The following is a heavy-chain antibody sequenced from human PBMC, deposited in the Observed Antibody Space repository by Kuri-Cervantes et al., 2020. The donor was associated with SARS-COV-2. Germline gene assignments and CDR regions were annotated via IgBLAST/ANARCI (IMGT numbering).Heavy chain of an antibody. J-gene: IGHJ6*02. CDR3: AREEVVPAAVRGYFYRYGMGV. CDR1: GFTFNTYW. D-gene: IGHD2-2*01. CDR2: LKQDGSEK. Sequence: GESLKISCAASGFTFNTYWMTWVRQAPGKGLESVANLKQDGSEKYYVDSVKGRFTISRDNAKNSLYLQMNSLRAEDTAVYYCAREEVVPAAVRGYFYRYGMGVWGQGTTVTVSS. V-gene: IGHV3-7*04.